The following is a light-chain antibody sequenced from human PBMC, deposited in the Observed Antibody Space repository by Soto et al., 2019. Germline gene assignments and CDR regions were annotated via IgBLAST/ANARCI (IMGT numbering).Light chain of an antibody. CDR3: QQNYRGRT. CDR2: WAS. V-gene: IGKV4-1*01. Sequence: DIVMTQSPDSLAVSLGERATINCKSSQSVLYKSSNKNFLGWYQQKPGQPPRLLIYWASTRESGVPDRFSGSGSGTDFTLTISSLQAEDVAVYYCQQNYRGRTFGQGTKVEIK. CDR1: QSVLYKSSNKNF. J-gene: IGKJ1*01.